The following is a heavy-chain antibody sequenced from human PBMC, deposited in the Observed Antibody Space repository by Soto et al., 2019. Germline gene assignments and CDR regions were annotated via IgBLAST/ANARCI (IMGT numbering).Heavy chain of an antibody. CDR1: GYTFTSYG. CDR3: ARVRTPYDFWSGYYTLDY. D-gene: IGHD3-3*01. V-gene: IGHV1-18*01. CDR2: ISAYNGNT. J-gene: IGHJ4*02. Sequence: QVQLVQSGAEVKKPGASVKVSCKASGYTFTSYGISWVRQAPGQGLEWMGWISAYNGNTNYAQKLQGRVTMTTDTSTSTAYMELRSLRSDDTAVYYCARVRTPYDFWSGYYTLDYWGQGTLVTVSS.